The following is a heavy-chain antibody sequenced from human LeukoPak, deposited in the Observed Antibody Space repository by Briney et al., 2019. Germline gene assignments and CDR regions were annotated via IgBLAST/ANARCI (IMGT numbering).Heavy chain of an antibody. CDR1: GGSISSYY. V-gene: IGHV4-59*01. CDR2: IYYSGST. D-gene: IGHD6-19*01. J-gene: IGHJ6*03. CDR3: ARGAGVAVASTRYYYKDV. Sequence: SKTLSLTCTVSGGSISSYYWSWIRQPPGKGLEWIGYIYYSGSTNYNPSLKSRVTISVDTSKNQFSLKLNSVSAADTAVYYCARGAGVAVASTRYYYKDVWGKGTTVTVSS.